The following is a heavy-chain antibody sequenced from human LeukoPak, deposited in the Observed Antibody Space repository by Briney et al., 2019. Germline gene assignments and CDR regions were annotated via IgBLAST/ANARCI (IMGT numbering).Heavy chain of an antibody. Sequence: SETLSLTCAVSGGSISSSNWWSWVRQPPGKGLEWIGEIYHSGSTNYNPSLKSRVTISVDTSKNQFSLKLSSVTAADTAVYYCARHEFSSGWYLDWGQGTLVTVSS. J-gene: IGHJ4*02. CDR3: ARHEFSSGWYLD. D-gene: IGHD6-19*01. CDR1: GGSISSSNW. CDR2: IYHSGST. V-gene: IGHV4-4*02.